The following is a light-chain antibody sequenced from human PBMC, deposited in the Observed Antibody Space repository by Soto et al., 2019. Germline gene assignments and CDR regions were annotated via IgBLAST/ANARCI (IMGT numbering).Light chain of an antibody. CDR1: SSNIGINT. CDR2: TDN. V-gene: IGLV1-44*01. CDR3: LAYTNSNTRV. Sequence: QSVLTQPPSASGTPGQRVTISCSGSSSNIGINTVNWYQQVPGTAPKLLIYTDNQRPSGVPDRFSGSKSGTSASLAISGLQSEDEADYYCLAYTNSNTRVFGGGTKLTVL. J-gene: IGLJ3*02.